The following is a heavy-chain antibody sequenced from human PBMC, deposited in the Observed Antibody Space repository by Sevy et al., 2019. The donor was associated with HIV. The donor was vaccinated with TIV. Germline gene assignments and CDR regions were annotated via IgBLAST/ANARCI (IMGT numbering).Heavy chain of an antibody. CDR2: ITSRSSYI. CDR3: ARSWEQQLHDAFDI. J-gene: IGHJ3*02. Sequence: GGSLRLSCAASGFTFSSYSMNWVRQAPGKGLEWVSSITSRSSYIYYADSGKGRFTISRDNAKNSLYLQMNSLRAEDTAVYYCARSWEQQLHDAFDIWGQGTMVTVSS. V-gene: IGHV3-21*01. D-gene: IGHD6-13*01. CDR1: GFTFSSYS.